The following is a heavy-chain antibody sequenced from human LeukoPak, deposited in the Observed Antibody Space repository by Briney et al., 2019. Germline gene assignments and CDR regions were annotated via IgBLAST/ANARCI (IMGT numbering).Heavy chain of an antibody. V-gene: IGHV3-30-3*01. Sequence: GGSLRLSCAASGFTFSSYAMHWVRQAPGKGLEWVAVISYDGSNKYYADSVKGRFTISRDNSKNTLYLQMNSLGAEDTAVYYCARAHYSSSSLYYYGMDVWGQGTTVTVSS. CDR1: GFTFSSYA. D-gene: IGHD6-6*01. CDR3: ARAHYSSSSLYYYGMDV. CDR2: ISYDGSNK. J-gene: IGHJ6*02.